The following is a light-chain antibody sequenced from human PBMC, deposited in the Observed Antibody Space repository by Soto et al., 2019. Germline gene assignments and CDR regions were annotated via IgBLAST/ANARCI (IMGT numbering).Light chain of an antibody. V-gene: IGKV3D-15*01. CDR1: QSVSSN. J-gene: IGKJ4*01. CDR3: QQFSSYPLT. Sequence: EIVMTQSPATLSVSPGERATLSCRASQSVSSNLAWYQQKPCQAPRLLIYGASTRATGIPDRFSGSGSGTDFTLTISRLEPEDFAVHYCQQFSSYPLTFGGGTKVDIK. CDR2: GAS.